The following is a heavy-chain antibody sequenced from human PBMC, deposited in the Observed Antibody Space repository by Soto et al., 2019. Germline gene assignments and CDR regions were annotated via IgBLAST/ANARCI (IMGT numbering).Heavy chain of an antibody. V-gene: IGHV3-64*01. Sequence: GGSLRLSCAASGFTFSSYAMHWVRQAPGKGLEYVSAISSNGGSTYYANSVKGRFTISRDNSKNTLYLQMGSLRVEDMAVYYCASMGSSGYWFDYWGQGTLVTVSS. CDR2: ISSNGGST. CDR3: ASMGSSGYWFDY. D-gene: IGHD3-22*01. CDR1: GFTFSSYA. J-gene: IGHJ4*02.